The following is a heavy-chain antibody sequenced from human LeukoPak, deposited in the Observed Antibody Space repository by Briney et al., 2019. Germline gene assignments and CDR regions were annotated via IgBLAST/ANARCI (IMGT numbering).Heavy chain of an antibody. CDR3: ARDGGYCSSTSCYILFDY. CDR1: GFTVSSNY. V-gene: IGHV3-53*01. CDR2: IYSGGST. J-gene: IGHJ4*02. Sequence: PGESLRLSCAASGFTVSSNYMSWVRQAPGKGLEWVSVIYSGGSTYYADSVKGRFTISRDNSKNTLYLQMNSLRAEDTAVYYCARDGGYCSSTSCYILFDYWGQGTLVTVSS. D-gene: IGHD2-2*02.